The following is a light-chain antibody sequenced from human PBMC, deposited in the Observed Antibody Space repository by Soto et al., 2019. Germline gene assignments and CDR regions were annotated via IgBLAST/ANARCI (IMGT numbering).Light chain of an antibody. V-gene: IGKV3-11*01. Sequence: EVVLTQSPATLSLSPGERATLSCRASQSVSSYLAWYQHKPGQAPRLLMYDASNRATGIPARFSGSGSGTDFTLTISSLEPEDFAVYYCQQSSNWPITFGQGTRLEIK. J-gene: IGKJ5*01. CDR2: DAS. CDR1: QSVSSY. CDR3: QQSSNWPIT.